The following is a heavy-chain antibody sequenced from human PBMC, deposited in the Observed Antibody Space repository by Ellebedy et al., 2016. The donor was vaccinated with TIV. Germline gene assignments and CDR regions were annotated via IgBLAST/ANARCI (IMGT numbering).Heavy chain of an antibody. J-gene: IGHJ6*02. CDR2: IYHSGST. CDR1: GGSISSSNW. D-gene: IGHD2-2*02. Sequence: SETLSLTXAVSGGSISSSNWWSWVRQPPGKGLEWIGEIYHSGSTNYNPSLKSRVTISVDKSKNQFSLKLSSVTAADTAVYYCASGLRVVVPAAIEARNYYYYGMDVWGQGTTVTVSS. CDR3: ASGLRVVVPAAIEARNYYYYGMDV. V-gene: IGHV4-4*02.